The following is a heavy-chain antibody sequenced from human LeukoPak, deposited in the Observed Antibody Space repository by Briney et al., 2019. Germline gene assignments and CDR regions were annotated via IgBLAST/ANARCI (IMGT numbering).Heavy chain of an antibody. V-gene: IGHV3-23*01. J-gene: IGHJ6*03. Sequence: GGSLRLSCAASGFTFSSYAMSWVRQAPGKGLEWVSAISGSGGSTYYADSVKGRFTISRDNSKNTLYLQMNSLRAEDTAVYYCAKGYSYGFSYYYMDVWGKGTTVTVSS. CDR1: GFTFSSYA. D-gene: IGHD5-18*01. CDR2: ISGSGGST. CDR3: AKGYSYGFSYYYMDV.